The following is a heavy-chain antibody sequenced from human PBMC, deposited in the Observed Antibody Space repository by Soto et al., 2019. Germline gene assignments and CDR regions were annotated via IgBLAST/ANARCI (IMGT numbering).Heavy chain of an antibody. J-gene: IGHJ4*02. Sequence: QVQLVESGGGVVQPGRSLRLSCAASGFTFSAFGMHWVRQAPGKGLEWVAVISNDGNSEHYADSVKGRFTISRDNAKNTFYLQMNSLSVEDTAVYYCAKTITTVGVSSTGRGALLGNWGQGILVSVPS. D-gene: IGHD3-3*01. CDR1: GFTFSAFG. V-gene: IGHV3-30*18. CDR3: AKTITTVGVSSTGRGALLGN. CDR2: ISNDGNSE.